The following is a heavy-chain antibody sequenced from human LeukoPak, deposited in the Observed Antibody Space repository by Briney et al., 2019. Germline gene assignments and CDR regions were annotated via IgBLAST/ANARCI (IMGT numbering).Heavy chain of an antibody. D-gene: IGHD1-14*01. Sequence: SETLSLTCTVSGGSISGDYWSWIRQPPGKGLEWIGNVYYSGSANYNPTLRSRVAISVDTSKNQFSLELRSVTAADTAVYYCARPRLYNYWYFDLWGLGTLVTVSS. CDR2: VYYSGSA. CDR1: GGSISGDY. V-gene: IGHV4-59*01. CDR3: ARPRLYNYWYFDL. J-gene: IGHJ2*01.